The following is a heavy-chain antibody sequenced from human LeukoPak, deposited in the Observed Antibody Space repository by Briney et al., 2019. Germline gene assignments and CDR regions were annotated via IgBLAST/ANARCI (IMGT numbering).Heavy chain of an antibody. D-gene: IGHD5-12*01. Sequence: GRSLRLPCAASGFTFSSYGMHWVRQAPGKGLEWVSYISSSSSTIYYADSVKGRFTISRDNAKNSLYLQMNSLRAEDTAVYYCAREEGGYDGYYFDYWGQGTLVTVSS. CDR1: GFTFSSYG. J-gene: IGHJ4*02. CDR3: AREEGGYDGYYFDY. V-gene: IGHV3-48*04. CDR2: ISSSSSTI.